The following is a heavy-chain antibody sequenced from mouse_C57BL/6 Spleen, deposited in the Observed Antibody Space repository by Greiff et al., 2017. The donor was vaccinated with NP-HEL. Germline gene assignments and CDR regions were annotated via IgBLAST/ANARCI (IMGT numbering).Heavy chain of an antibody. J-gene: IGHJ2*01. Sequence: VQLQQSGAELARPGASVKMSCKASGYTFTSYTMHWVKQRPGQGLEWIGYINPSSGYTKYNQKFKDKATLTADKSSSTAYMQLSSLTSEDSAVYYCARDDSEGFDYWGQGTTLTVSS. CDR2: INPSSGYT. CDR1: GYTFTSYT. V-gene: IGHV1-4*01. CDR3: ARDDSEGFDY. D-gene: IGHD2-4*01.